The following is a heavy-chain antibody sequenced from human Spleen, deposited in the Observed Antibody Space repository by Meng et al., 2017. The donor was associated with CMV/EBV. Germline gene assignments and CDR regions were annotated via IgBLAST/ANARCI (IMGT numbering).Heavy chain of an antibody. CDR1: SISGGDYY. CDR3: ARGPTRYGDKRKNWFDP. Sequence: SISGGDYYWSWLRPPPGKGLEWIGYIYYSGSTYYNPSLKSRVTISVDTSKNQFSLKLSSVTAADTAVYYCARGPTRYGDKRKNWFDPWGQGTLVTVSS. D-gene: IGHD4-17*01. V-gene: IGHV4-30-4*01. J-gene: IGHJ5*02. CDR2: IYYSGST.